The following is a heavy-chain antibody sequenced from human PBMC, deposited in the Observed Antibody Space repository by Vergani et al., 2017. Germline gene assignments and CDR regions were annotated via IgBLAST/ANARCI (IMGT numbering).Heavy chain of an antibody. Sequence: EVQLVESGGGLVQPGRSLRLSCSASGFTFDDYAMHWVRQAPGKGLEWVSGISWNSGSIGYADSVKGRFTISRDNAKNSLYLQMNSLRAEDTALYDCAKDHGSGWSYYFDYWGQGTLVTVSS. D-gene: IGHD6-19*01. V-gene: IGHV3-9*01. CDR2: ISWNSGSI. CDR3: AKDHGSGWSYYFDY. J-gene: IGHJ4*02. CDR1: GFTFDDYA.